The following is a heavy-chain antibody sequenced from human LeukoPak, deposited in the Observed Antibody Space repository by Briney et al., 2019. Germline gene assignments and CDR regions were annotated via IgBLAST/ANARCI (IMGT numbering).Heavy chain of an antibody. CDR3: ARLWIVATWFDA. CDR1: NGSMTSDSYY. V-gene: IGHV4-39*02. J-gene: IGHJ5*02. CDR2: IFYSGKT. Sequence: SETLSLTCTVSNGSMTSDSYYWAWVRQPPGKGLEWIGTIFYSGKTYYSASLKSRVTVALDTSKKNFSLRLSSVTAADTAVYYCARLWIVATWFDAWGQGALVTVSS. D-gene: IGHD2-2*03.